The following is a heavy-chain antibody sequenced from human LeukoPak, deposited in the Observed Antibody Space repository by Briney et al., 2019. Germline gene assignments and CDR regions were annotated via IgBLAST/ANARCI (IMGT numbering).Heavy chain of an antibody. CDR1: GFTFSSYS. CDR2: ISSSSSYI. D-gene: IGHD2-15*01. V-gene: IGHV3-21*01. J-gene: IGHJ4*02. CDR3: ARARAEGGTSYRSYFDY. Sequence: GGSLRLSCAASGFTFSSYSMNWVRQAPGKGLEWVSSISSSSSYIYYADSVKGRFTISRDNAKNSLYLQMNSLRAEDTAVYYCARARAEGGTSYRSYFDYWGQGTLVTVSS.